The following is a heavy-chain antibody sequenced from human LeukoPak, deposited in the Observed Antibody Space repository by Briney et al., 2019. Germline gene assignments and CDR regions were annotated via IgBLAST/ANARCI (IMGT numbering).Heavy chain of an antibody. J-gene: IGHJ3*01. V-gene: IGHV3-20*04. Sequence: GGSLRLSCAASGFSFDGYGMSWVRQVPGKGLEWVCGINWNGNLRDYADSVKGRFTISRDNAKNSLFLQMNSLTAEDTALYYCARVAYDAFHVWGQGTMVTVSS. CDR2: INWNGNLR. CDR3: ARVAYDAFHV. CDR1: GFSFDGYG.